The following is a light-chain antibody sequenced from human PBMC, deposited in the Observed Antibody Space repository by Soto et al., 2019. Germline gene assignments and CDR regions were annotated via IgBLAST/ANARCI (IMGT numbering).Light chain of an antibody. Sequence: EIVLTQSPSTLSLSLGESATLSCRASQSVSSYLTWYQQKPGQAPRLLLYGAYNMATGIPDRFSGSGSGTDFTLTISRLEPEDFAVYYCQQYGTAPWTFGQGTKVDI. J-gene: IGKJ1*01. CDR3: QQYGTAPWT. CDR2: GAY. CDR1: QSVSSY. V-gene: IGKV3-20*01.